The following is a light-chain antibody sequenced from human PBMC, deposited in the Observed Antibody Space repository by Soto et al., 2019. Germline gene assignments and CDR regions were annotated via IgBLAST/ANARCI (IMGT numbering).Light chain of an antibody. J-gene: IGLJ2*01. CDR1: SRDIGAYNL. V-gene: IGLV2-14*01. CDR2: EVR. CDR3: SAFSSRDTLV. Sequence: QSALTQPPSVSGSPGQSITISCSGTSRDIGAYNLVSWYQQPPGQAPKLLIYEVRNRPSGVSYRFSGSKSGNTASLTISSLLPEDEADYFCSAFSSRDTLVFGGGTKVIVL.